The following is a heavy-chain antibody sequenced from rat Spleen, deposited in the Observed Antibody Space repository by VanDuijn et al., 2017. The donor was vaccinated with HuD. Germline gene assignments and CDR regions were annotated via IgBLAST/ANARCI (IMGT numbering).Heavy chain of an antibody. V-gene: IGHV5-58*01. Sequence: EVQLVETGGGLVQPGRSLKLSCVASGFTFSSSWMYWIRQAPGRGLEWVATISYDGSSTYYRDSVKGRFTISIDNAKSTLYLQMDSLSSEDTATYYCVRYGSFDNWFAFWGQGTLVTVSS. J-gene: IGHJ3*01. CDR2: ISYDGSST. CDR1: GFTFSSSW. CDR3: VRYGSFDNWFAF. D-gene: IGHD1-12*02.